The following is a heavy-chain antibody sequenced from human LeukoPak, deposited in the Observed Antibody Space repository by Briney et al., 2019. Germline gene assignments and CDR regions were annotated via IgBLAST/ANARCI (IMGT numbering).Heavy chain of an antibody. CDR3: AYGSGSYSLDY. CDR2: IYPGDSDT. CDR1: GYNFTSYW. Sequence: GEGLQISSQGSGYNFTSYWIGWVRPGPGKGLGWMGIIYPGDSDTRYSPSFRGQVTISADKSISTACLQWSSLKASDTAMYYCAYGSGSYSLDYWGQGTLVTVSS. J-gene: IGHJ4*02. D-gene: IGHD3-10*01. V-gene: IGHV5-51*01.